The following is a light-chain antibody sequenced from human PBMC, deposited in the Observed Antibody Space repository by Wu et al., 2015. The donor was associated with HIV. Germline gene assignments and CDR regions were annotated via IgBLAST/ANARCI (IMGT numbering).Light chain of an antibody. V-gene: IGKV1-17*03. CDR3: QQYDSYWT. J-gene: IGKJ1*01. CDR2: KAS. Sequence: DIQMTQSPSAMSASVGDRVTITCRASQAISNYLAWFQQKPGKAPKLLIYKASILETGVPSRFSGSGSGTEFTLTITSLQPDDFATYHCQQYDSYWTFGQGTKVEIK. CDR1: QAISNY.